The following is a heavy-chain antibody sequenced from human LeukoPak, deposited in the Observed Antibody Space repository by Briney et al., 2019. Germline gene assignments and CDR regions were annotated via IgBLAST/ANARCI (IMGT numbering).Heavy chain of an antibody. V-gene: IGHV3-23*01. Sequence: GTLSLTCAASGDTFSSYAMSWVLQAPGKGRQWVTRITDSGITTYYAASVKGRFTISRDNSENTLYLQLNTLRAEDTAVYYCAKVPNWNARTFDIWGQRTLVTVSS. CDR2: ITDSGITT. J-gene: IGHJ3*02. CDR3: AKVPNWNARTFDI. CDR1: GDTFSSYA. D-gene: IGHD1-1*01.